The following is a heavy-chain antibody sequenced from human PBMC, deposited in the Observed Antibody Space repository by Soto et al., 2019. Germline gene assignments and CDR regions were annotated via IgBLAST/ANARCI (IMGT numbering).Heavy chain of an antibody. J-gene: IGHJ6*02. Sequence: ASVKVSCKASGYTFTRYCMHWVRQAPGQGLEWMGIINPSGGSTSYAQKFQGRVTMTRDTSTSTVYMELSSLRSEDTAVYYCAREAIAAAGYYYGMDVWGQGTTVXVSS. CDR1: GYTFTRYC. CDR3: AREAIAAAGYYYGMDV. CDR2: INPSGGST. V-gene: IGHV1-46*01. D-gene: IGHD6-13*01.